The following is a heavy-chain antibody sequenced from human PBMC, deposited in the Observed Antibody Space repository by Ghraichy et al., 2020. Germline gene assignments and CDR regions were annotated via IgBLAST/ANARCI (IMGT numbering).Heavy chain of an antibody. J-gene: IGHJ6*03. D-gene: IGHD2-2*01. CDR3: AKAGGGYCSSTSCRHTFYYYYYYMDV. CDR1: GFTFSSYG. V-gene: IGHV3-30*18. Sequence: GGSLRLSCAASGFTFSSYGMHWVRQAPGKGLEWVAVISYDGSNKYYADSVKGRFTISRDNSKNTLYLQMNSLRAEDTAVYYCAKAGGGYCSSTSCRHTFYYYYYYMDVWGKGTTVTVSS. CDR2: ISYDGSNK.